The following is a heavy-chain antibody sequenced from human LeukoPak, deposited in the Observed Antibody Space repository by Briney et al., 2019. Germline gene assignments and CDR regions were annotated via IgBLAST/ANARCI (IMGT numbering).Heavy chain of an antibody. Sequence: PETLSLTCAVYGGSFSGYYWSWIRQPPGKGLEWIGEINHSGSTNYNPSLKSRVTISVDTSKNQFSLKLSSVTAADTAVYYCARLVVLGYCSSTSCASRRFDPWGQGTLVTVSS. CDR3: ARLVVLGYCSSTSCASRRFDP. CDR2: INHSGST. V-gene: IGHV4-34*01. J-gene: IGHJ5*02. CDR1: GGSFSGYY. D-gene: IGHD2-2*01.